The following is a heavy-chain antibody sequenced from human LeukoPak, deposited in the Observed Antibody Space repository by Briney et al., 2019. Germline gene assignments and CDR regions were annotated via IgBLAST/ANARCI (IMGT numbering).Heavy chain of an antibody. J-gene: IGHJ4*02. V-gene: IGHV1-46*01. CDR2: INPSGGST. Sequence: WASVKVSCKASGYTFTSYYMHWVRQAPGQGLEWMGIINPSGGSTTYAQKFQGRVTMTRDTSTSTVYMELSSLRSEDTAVYYCARAYYHDSSDYYFPLDYWGQGTLVTVSS. CDR3: ARAYYHDSSDYYFPLDY. CDR1: GYTFTSYY. D-gene: IGHD3-22*01.